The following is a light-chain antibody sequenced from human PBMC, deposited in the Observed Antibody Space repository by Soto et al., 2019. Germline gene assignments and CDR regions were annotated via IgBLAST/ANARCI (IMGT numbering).Light chain of an antibody. CDR2: AAS. CDR1: QSINIY. Sequence: IQMTQSPSSLSASVGDRVTVTCRASQSINIYLNWYQQKPGKAPTLLIYAASNLQSGVPSRFSGGGSRTDFTLTISSLQAEDFATCYCQQSYRSPYTFGQGTKLEIK. CDR3: QQSYRSPYT. V-gene: IGKV1-39*01. J-gene: IGKJ2*01.